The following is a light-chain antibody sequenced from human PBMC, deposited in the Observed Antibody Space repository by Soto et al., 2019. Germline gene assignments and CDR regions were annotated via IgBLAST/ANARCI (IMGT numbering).Light chain of an antibody. CDR1: QTVNAW. CDR3: QQSYSTLWT. CDR2: DAS. Sequence: DIQMTQSPSTLSASLGDRVTITCRASQTVNAWLAWYQHKPGKAPKPLIYDASSLQSGVPSRFSGSGSGTDFTLTISSLQPEDFATYYCQQSYSTLWTFGQGTKVDIK. V-gene: IGKV1-39*01. J-gene: IGKJ1*01.